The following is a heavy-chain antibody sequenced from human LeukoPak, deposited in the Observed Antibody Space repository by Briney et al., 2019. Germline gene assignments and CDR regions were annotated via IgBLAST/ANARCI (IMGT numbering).Heavy chain of an antibody. D-gene: IGHD3-10*01. Sequence: ASVKVSCKASGYTFTGYYMHWVRQAPGQGLEWMGWINPNSGGTNYAQKFQGRVTMTRDKSIRTAYMELSRLTSDDTAVYYCAINIWFGESAVAFDVWGQGTMVTVSS. CDR1: GYTFTGYY. V-gene: IGHV1-2*02. CDR2: INPNSGGT. J-gene: IGHJ3*01. CDR3: AINIWFGESAVAFDV.